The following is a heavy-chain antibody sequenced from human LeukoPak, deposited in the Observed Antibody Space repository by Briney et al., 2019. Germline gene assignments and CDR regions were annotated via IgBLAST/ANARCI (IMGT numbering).Heavy chain of an antibody. Sequence: AGGSLRLSCAASGFTLRSYVMYWVRQAPGEGLEYGSSISSSGGSTYYAHSVKGRFTISRDNSKNTLYLQMGGLRAEAMAVYYCARGGQSKYDSSGYLNYFDYWGQGTLVTVSS. CDR2: ISSSGGST. V-gene: IGHV3-64*01. J-gene: IGHJ4*02. D-gene: IGHD3-22*01. CDR3: ARGGQSKYDSSGYLNYFDY. CDR1: GFTLRSYV.